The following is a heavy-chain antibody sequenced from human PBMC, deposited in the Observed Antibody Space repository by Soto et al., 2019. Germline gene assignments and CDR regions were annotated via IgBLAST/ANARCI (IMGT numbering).Heavy chain of an antibody. D-gene: IGHD3-10*01. CDR3: ARDRYGDYGMDV. Sequence: QVQLVESGGGVVQPGRSLRLSCAASGFTFSSYAMHWVRQAPGKGLEWVAVISYDGSNKYYADSVKGRFTISRDNSKNTLYLQMNSLRAEDTAVYYCARDRYGDYGMDVWGQGTTVTVSS. J-gene: IGHJ6*02. V-gene: IGHV3-30-3*01. CDR2: ISYDGSNK. CDR1: GFTFSSYA.